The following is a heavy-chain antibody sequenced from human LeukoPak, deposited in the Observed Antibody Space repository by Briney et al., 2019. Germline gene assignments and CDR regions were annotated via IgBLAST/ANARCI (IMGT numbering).Heavy chain of an antibody. CDR3: AKDHYSSGWYPTPFDY. CDR2: ISGSGGST. CDR1: GFTFSSYA. Sequence: GGSLRLSCAASGFTFSSYAMSWVRQAPGKGLEWVPAISGSGGSTYYADSVKGRFTISRDNSKNTLYLQMNSLRAEDTAVYYCAKDHYSSGWYPTPFDYWGQGTLVTVSS. V-gene: IGHV3-23*01. J-gene: IGHJ4*02. D-gene: IGHD6-19*01.